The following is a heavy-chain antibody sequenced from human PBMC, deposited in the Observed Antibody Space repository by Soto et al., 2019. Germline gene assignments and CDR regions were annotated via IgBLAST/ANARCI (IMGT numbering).Heavy chain of an antibody. J-gene: IGHJ4*02. V-gene: IGHV4-31*03. CDR1: GGSISSGGYY. D-gene: IGHD6-6*01. CDR3: ARGYSSSHFDY. CDR2: IYSSGST. Sequence: TLSLTCTVSGGSISSGGYYWIWIRQHPGKGLEWIGYIYSSGSTYYQPSLESRVTISVDTSKNHFSLKLSSVTAADTAVYYCARGYSSSHFDYWGQGTLVTVSS.